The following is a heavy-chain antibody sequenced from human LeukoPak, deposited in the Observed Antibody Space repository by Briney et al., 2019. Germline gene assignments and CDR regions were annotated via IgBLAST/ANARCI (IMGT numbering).Heavy chain of an antibody. J-gene: IGHJ4*02. Sequence: GGSLRLSCAASGFTFSSYGMNWVRQAPGKGLEWVSAISGSGGSTYYADSVKGRFTISRDNSKDTLYLQMNSLRAEDTAVYYCAKEYGSGSYYPYWSQGTLVTVSS. CDR3: AKEYGSGSYYPY. D-gene: IGHD3-10*01. CDR2: ISGSGGST. CDR1: GFTFSSYG. V-gene: IGHV3-23*01.